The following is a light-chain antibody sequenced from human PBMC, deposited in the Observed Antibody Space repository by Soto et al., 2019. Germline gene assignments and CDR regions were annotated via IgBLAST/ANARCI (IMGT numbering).Light chain of an antibody. CDR2: AAS. CDR3: QQSSSTLAWT. CDR1: QRINSY. J-gene: IGKJ1*01. V-gene: IGKV1-39*01. Sequence: DIHMTQSPSSLSSSVGDRVTITCLSSQRINSYLNWYQHKPGTAPKVLIYAASSLQSGVPSRFSGSGSGTDFTLTISGLQPEDLATYYCQQSSSTLAWTFGQGTKVDIK.